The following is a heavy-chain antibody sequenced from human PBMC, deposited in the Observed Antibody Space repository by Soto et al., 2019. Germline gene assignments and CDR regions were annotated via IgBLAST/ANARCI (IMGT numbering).Heavy chain of an antibody. V-gene: IGHV3-30*18. D-gene: IGHD6-6*01. Sequence: PGGSLRLSYAASGFTFSSYGMHWVRQAPGKGLEWVAVISYDGSNKYYADSVKGRFTISRDNSKNTLYLQMNSLRAEDTAVYYCAKELALEGMDVWGQGTTVTVSS. CDR3: AKELALEGMDV. J-gene: IGHJ6*02. CDR2: ISYDGSNK. CDR1: GFTFSSYG.